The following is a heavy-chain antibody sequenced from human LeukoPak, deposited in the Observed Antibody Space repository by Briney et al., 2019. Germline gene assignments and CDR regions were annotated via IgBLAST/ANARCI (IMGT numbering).Heavy chain of an antibody. CDR1: GVSISSGSYY. V-gene: IGHV4-61*02. Sequence: NSSQTLSLTCTVSGVSISSGSYYWRWIRQPAGKGLEWIGRIYTSGSTNYNPSLKSRVTISVDTSKNQFSLKLSSVTAADTAVYYCARENYGDYPFDYWGQGTLVTVSS. J-gene: IGHJ4*02. CDR2: IYTSGST. CDR3: ARENYGDYPFDY. D-gene: IGHD4-17*01.